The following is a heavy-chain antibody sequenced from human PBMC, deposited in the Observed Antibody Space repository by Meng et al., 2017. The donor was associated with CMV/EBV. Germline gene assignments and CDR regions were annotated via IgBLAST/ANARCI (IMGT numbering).Heavy chain of an antibody. D-gene: IGHD5-18*01. CDR3: ARLNTARSQDY. Sequence: SVKASGGTFSSYAISWVRQAPGQGLEWMGGIIPIFGTANYAQKFQGRVTITTDESTSTAYMELSSLRSEDTAVYYCARLNTARSQDYWGQGTLVTVSS. V-gene: IGHV1-69*05. CDR1: GGTFSSYA. J-gene: IGHJ4*02. CDR2: IIPIFGTA.